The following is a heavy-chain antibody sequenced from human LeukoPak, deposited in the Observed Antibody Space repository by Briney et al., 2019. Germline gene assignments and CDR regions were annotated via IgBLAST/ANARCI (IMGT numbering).Heavy chain of an antibody. CDR1: GYSFTGYY. CDR2: INPNSGGT. CDR3: ARVRGSIVGATTLGAFDI. Sequence: GASVKVSCKASGYSFTGYYMHWVRQAPGQGLEWMGWINPNSGGTNYAQKFQGRVTMTRDTSISTAYMELSRLRSDDTAVYYCARVRGSIVGATTLGAFDIWGQGTMVTVSS. D-gene: IGHD1-26*01. J-gene: IGHJ3*02. V-gene: IGHV1-2*02.